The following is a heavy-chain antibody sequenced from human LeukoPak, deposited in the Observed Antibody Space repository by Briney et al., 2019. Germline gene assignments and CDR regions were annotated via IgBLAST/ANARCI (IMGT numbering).Heavy chain of an antibody. CDR1: GFTSSTYA. D-gene: IGHD6-19*01. CDR2: ISYDGSNK. CDR3: AKAPDVAVAGTNFQH. V-gene: IGHV3-30-3*02. J-gene: IGHJ1*01. Sequence: PGRPLSLSCAASGFTSSTYAMHGFRQAQGKGLGWGAVISYDGSNKYYADSVKGRFTISRDNSKNTLFLQMSSLRAEDTAVYYCAKAPDVAVAGTNFQHWGQGTLVTVSS.